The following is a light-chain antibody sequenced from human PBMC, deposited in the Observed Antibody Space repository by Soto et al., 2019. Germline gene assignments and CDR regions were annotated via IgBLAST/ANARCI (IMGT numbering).Light chain of an antibody. V-gene: IGLV1-40*01. CDR1: GSNIGAEYD. J-gene: IGLJ1*01. CDR3: QSYDSSLTTFV. CDR2: GDN. Sequence: QYVLREQPSGSGAPGQRVAISCTGSGSNIGAEYDVHWYQQLPGTAPKRLIYGDNNRPSGVPDRFSGSKSGTSASLAITGLQPEDEADYYCQSYDSSLTTFVFGTGTKVTVL.